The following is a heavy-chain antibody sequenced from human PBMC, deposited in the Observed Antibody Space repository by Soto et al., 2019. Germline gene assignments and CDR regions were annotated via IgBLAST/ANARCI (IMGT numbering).Heavy chain of an antibody. CDR1: SGSFTSNNW. V-gene: IGHV4-4*02. J-gene: IGHJ4*02. Sequence: SDTPSLTCAVSSGSFTSNNWWTWVRQPPGQGLEWIGEIYRTGSTNYNPSLKSRVTISLDKSENQFSLKVTSLTAADMAVYYCASRDPGTSVDYWGQGTLVTVSS. D-gene: IGHD1-7*01. CDR3: ASRDPGTSVDY. CDR2: IYRTGST.